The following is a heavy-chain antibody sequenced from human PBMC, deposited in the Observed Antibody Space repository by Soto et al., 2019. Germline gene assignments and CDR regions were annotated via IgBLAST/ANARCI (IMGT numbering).Heavy chain of an antibody. CDR2: THPGDSDT. CDR1: GYSFTNYW. D-gene: IGHD6-13*01. CDR3: ARHNRYSSTWFEGWFDP. J-gene: IGHJ5*02. Sequence: PGESLKISCQGSGYSFTNYWDGWVRQIPGRGLEWMGITHPGDSDTRYSPFFQGQVTISADKSISTAYLQWSSLKASDTAMYYCARHNRYSSTWFEGWFDPWGQGTLVTVSS. V-gene: IGHV5-51*01.